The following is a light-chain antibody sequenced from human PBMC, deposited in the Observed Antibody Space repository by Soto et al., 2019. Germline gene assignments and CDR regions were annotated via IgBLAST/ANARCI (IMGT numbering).Light chain of an antibody. CDR2: LNSDGRH. CDR1: SGHSTYA. J-gene: IGLJ2*01. Sequence: QPVLTQSPSASASLGASVKLTCTLSSGHSTYAIAWHQQQPEKGPRYLMRLNSDGRHTRGDGIPDRFSGSSSGTERYLTISSLQSEDEADYFCQTWGTGLLVFGGGTKVTVL. V-gene: IGLV4-69*01. CDR3: QTWGTGLLV.